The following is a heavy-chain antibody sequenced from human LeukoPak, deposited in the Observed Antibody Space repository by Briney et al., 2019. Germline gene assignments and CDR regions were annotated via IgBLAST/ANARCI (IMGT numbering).Heavy chain of an antibody. CDR1: XDSFSIYY. CDR2: IYYSGSA. CDR3: ASPSQNDY. Sequence: SETLSLTCTVSXDSFSIYYWSWIRQPPGKGLEWIGSIYYSGSAHYNPSLKSRVTISVHTSKNQFSLKVSSVTAADTAVYYCASPSQNDYWGQGTLVTVSS. V-gene: IGHV4-59*12. J-gene: IGHJ4*02.